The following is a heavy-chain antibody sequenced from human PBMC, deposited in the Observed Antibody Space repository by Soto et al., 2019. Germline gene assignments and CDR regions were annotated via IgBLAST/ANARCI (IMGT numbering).Heavy chain of an antibody. CDR1: GFTFSSYS. D-gene: IGHD6-19*01. Sequence: EVQLVESGGGLVKPGGSLRLSCAASGFTFSSYSMNWVRQAPGKGLGWVSSISSSSSYIYYADSVKGRFTISRDNAKNSLYLQMNSLRAEDTAVYYCAREIDSDWIREYYYYGMDVWGQGTTVTVSS. V-gene: IGHV3-21*01. CDR3: AREIDSDWIREYYYYGMDV. J-gene: IGHJ6*02. CDR2: ISSSSSYI.